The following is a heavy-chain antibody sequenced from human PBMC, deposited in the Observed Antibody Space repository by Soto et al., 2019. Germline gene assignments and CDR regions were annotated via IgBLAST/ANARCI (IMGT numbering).Heavy chain of an antibody. CDR1: GFTFGDYA. CDR3: TRAQVVRGAPVYYYYMDV. V-gene: IGHV3-49*03. J-gene: IGHJ6*03. CDR2: IRSKAYGGTT. Sequence: PGGSLRLSCTASGFTFGDYAMSWFRQAPGKGLEWVGFIRSKAYGGTTEYAASVKGRFTISRDDSKSIAYLQMNSLKTEDTAVYYCTRAQVVRGAPVYYYYMDVWGKGTTVTVSS. D-gene: IGHD3-10*01.